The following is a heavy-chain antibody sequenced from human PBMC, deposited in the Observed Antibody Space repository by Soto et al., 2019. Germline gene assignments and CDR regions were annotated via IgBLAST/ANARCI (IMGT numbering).Heavy chain of an antibody. CDR1: GYPFTSYG. Sequence: GSVQDACRASGYPFTSYGIRLVRQAPGQGLEWMGWISAYNGNTHYAQKLQGRVTMTTDTSTSTAYMELRSLRSDDTAVYYCAARYCSSTSCYSAVDDWGQGTLVTVSS. V-gene: IGHV1-18*04. CDR3: AARYCSSTSCYSAVDD. D-gene: IGHD2-2*02. CDR2: ISAYNGNT. J-gene: IGHJ4*02.